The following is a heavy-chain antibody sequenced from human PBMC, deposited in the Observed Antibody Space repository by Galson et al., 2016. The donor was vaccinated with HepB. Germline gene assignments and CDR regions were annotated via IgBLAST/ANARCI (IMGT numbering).Heavy chain of an antibody. CDR2: VYYSGTT. V-gene: IGHV4-59*01. Sequence: LSLXCTVXXXSISNYXWGWXXQPPGKGLXXXGYVYYSGTTTYNPFLKTRVTISIDTSRNQFSLRLTSVSGADTAVYYCARSLRYSDSPFQLWXQGPRVT. D-gene: IGHD2-21*01. J-gene: IGHJ1*01. CDR1: XXSISNYX. CDR3: ARSLRYSDSPFQL.